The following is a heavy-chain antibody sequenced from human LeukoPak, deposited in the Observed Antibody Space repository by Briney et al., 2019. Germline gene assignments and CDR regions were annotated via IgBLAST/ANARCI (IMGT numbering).Heavy chain of an antibody. V-gene: IGHV1-69*05. J-gene: IGHJ4*02. D-gene: IGHD3-16*02. CDR2: IIPIFGTA. CDR1: GGTFSSYA. CDR3: ATLKSYYFDY. Sequence: SVKVSCKASGGTFSSYAISLVRQAPGQGLEWMGGIIPIFGTANYAQKFQGRVTITTDESTSTAYMELSSLRSEDTAVYYCATLKSYYFDYWGQGTLVTVSS.